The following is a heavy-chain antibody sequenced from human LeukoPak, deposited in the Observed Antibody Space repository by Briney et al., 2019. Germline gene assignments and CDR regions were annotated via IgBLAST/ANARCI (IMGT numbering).Heavy chain of an antibody. CDR2: IYSGGST. CDR1: GFTVSSTY. J-gene: IGHJ4*02. CDR3: ARDYGGNIRGYFDY. D-gene: IGHD4-23*01. Sequence: GGSLRLSYAASGFTVSSTYMSWVRQAPGKGLEWVSVIYSGGSTYYADSVKGRFTISRDNSKNTLYLQMNSLRVEDTAVYYCARDYGGNIRGYFDYWGQGTLVTFSS. V-gene: IGHV3-66*01.